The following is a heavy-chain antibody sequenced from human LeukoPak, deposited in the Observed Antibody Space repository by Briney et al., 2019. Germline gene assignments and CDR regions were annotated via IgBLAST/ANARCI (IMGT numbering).Heavy chain of an antibody. D-gene: IGHD6-6*01. J-gene: IGHJ4*02. CDR2: ISGSGITT. V-gene: IGHV3-23*01. Sequence: GGSLRLSCAASGFTFSNYVMGWVRQPPGEGLQWVSVISGSGITTYYARSVKGRFTISRDNSKNMLYLQMNNLRAEDTAIYYCAKTGLYSSSSRGYFDYWGQGTLVTVSS. CDR3: AKTGLYSSSSRGYFDY. CDR1: GFTFSNYV.